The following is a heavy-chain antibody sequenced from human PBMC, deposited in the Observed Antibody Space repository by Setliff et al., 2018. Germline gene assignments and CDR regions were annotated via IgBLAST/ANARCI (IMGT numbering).Heavy chain of an antibody. CDR1: GGSISSYY. D-gene: IGHD6-13*01. Sequence: KPSETLSLTCTVSGGSISSYYWSWIRQPPGKGLEWIGYIYYSGSTNYNPSLKSRVTISVDTSKNQLSLKLSSVTAADTAVYYCARDEGSSYFYGMDVWGQGTTVTVSS. V-gene: IGHV4-59*01. CDR3: ARDEGSSYFYGMDV. CDR2: IYYSGST. J-gene: IGHJ6*02.